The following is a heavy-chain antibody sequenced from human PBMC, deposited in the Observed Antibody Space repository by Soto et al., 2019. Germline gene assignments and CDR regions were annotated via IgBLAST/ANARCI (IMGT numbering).Heavy chain of an antibody. CDR1: GYTFTSYG. CDR3: ARGWYSSSWNGEIY. V-gene: IGHV1-18*01. J-gene: IGHJ4*02. D-gene: IGHD6-13*01. CDR2: VSGYNGNT. Sequence: VQLVQSGPEVKKPGASVKVSCKASGYTFTSYGITWVRQAPGQGLEWMGWVSGYNGNTEYAQNFQGKVTIIADKSTSTAYWEVRSLRSDDSALYYCARGWYSSSWNGEIYWGQGQLVTVSS.